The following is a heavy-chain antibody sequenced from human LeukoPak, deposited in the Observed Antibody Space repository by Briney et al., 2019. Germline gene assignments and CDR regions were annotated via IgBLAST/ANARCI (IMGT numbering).Heavy chain of an antibody. D-gene: IGHD3-16*01. Sequence: GGSLRLSCEASGFTFGSHAMYWVRQAPGKGLEWVAGIFGSGGSPHYADPVKGRFTISRDNSRNTVYLQINSLRAEDTAVYYCARDPPHVSWLFDYWGQGTLVTASS. CDR1: GFTFGSHA. V-gene: IGHV3-23*01. J-gene: IGHJ4*02. CDR3: ARDPPHVSWLFDY. CDR2: IFGSGGSP.